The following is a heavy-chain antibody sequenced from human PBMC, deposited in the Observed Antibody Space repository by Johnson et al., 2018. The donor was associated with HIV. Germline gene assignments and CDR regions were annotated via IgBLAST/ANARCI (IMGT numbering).Heavy chain of an antibody. V-gene: IGHV3-30*04. CDR1: GFTFSNYA. Sequence: QVQLVESGGGVVRPGGSLRLSCAASGFTFSNYAIHWVRQAPGKGLEWVAVISYDGSNKYYADSVKGRFTISRDNSKNTLYLQMNSLRAEDSAVYYCARESGFEWELLGGMHWAFDIWGQGTMVTVSS. CDR2: ISYDGSNK. J-gene: IGHJ3*02. CDR3: ARESGFEWELLGGMHWAFDI. D-gene: IGHD1-26*01.